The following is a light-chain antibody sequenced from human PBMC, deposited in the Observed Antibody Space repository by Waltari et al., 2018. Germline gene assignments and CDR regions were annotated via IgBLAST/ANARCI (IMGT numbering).Light chain of an antibody. J-gene: IGKJ1*01. CDR2: GAS. CDR1: QSVSRT. CDR3: QHYVRLPVT. Sequence: EIVLTQSPGTLSLSPGERATLSCRASQSVSRTLAWYQQKPGQAPRLLIYGASTRATGIPDRFSGSWSGTDFSLTISRLEPEDFAVYYCQHYVRLPVTFVQGTKVEIK. V-gene: IGKV3-20*01.